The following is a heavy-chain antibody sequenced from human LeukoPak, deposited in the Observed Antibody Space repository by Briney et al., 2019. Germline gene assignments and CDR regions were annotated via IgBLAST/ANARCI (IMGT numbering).Heavy chain of an antibody. D-gene: IGHD3-22*01. CDR3: ARGGTRDSSGYYRY. CDR1: GGSISSYY. J-gene: IGHJ4*02. CDR2: INHSGST. V-gene: IGHV4-34*01. Sequence: KASETLSLTCTVSGGSISSYYWSWIRQPPGKGLEWIGEINHSGSTNYNPSLKSRVTISVDTSKNQFSLKLSSVTAADTAVYYCARGGTRDSSGYYRYWGQGTLVTVSS.